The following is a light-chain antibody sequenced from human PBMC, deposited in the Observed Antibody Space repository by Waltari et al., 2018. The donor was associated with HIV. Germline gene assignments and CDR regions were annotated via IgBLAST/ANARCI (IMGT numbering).Light chain of an antibody. CDR1: TLSKQF. CDR2: KDR. Sequence: SYELTQAPSLSVSPGQTARITCSGDTLSKQFGYWYQQNPGQAPVLLIYKDRERPSGISERFSGSSSETTVTFTISGVQAEDEADYYCQSAETSGDYHVAFGGGTKLTVL. CDR3: QSAETSGDYHVA. J-gene: IGLJ2*01. V-gene: IGLV3-25*03.